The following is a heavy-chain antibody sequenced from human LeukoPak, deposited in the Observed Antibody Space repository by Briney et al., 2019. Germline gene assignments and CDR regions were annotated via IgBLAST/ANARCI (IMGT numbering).Heavy chain of an antibody. J-gene: IGHJ4*02. CDR2: IRNDGSNK. CDR1: GFTFSTYG. V-gene: IGHV3-30*02. Sequence: GGSLRLSCAASGFTFSTYGMHWGRQAPGKGLGWVAFIRNDGSNKYYADSVKGRFTISRDNSKNTLYLQMNSLRPGDTAVYYCAKGAHYYGSGSHRRGHYFDYWGQGTLVTVSS. D-gene: IGHD3-10*01. CDR3: AKGAHYYGSGSHRRGHYFDY.